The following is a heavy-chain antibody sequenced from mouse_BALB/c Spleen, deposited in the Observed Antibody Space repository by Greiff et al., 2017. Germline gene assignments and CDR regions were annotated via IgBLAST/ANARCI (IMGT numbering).Heavy chain of an antibody. V-gene: IGHV3-2*02. J-gene: IGHJ3*01. Sequence: EVKVEESGPGLVKPSQSLSLTCTVTGYSITSDYAWNWIRQFPGNKLEWMGYISYSGSTSYNPSLKSRISITRDTSKNQFFLQLNSVTTEDTATYYCARWLLRPPWFAYWGQGTLVTVSA. D-gene: IGHD2-3*01. CDR1: GYSITSDYA. CDR2: ISYSGST. CDR3: ARWLLRPPWFAY.